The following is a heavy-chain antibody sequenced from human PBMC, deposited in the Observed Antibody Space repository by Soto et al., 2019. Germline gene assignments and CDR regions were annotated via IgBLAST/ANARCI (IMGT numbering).Heavy chain of an antibody. CDR3: VRDGTKTLRDWFDP. Sequence: PSETLSLTCTVSGASISGFYWSWIRKSAGKGLEWIGRIYATGTTDYNPSLKSRVMMSVDTSKKQFSLKLRSVTAADTAVYYCVRDGTKTLRDWFDPWGQGISVTVSS. J-gene: IGHJ5*02. D-gene: IGHD1-1*01. CDR1: GASISGFY. V-gene: IGHV4-4*07. CDR2: IYATGTT.